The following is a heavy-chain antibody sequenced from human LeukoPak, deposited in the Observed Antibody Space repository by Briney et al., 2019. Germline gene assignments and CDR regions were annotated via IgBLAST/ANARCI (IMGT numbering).Heavy chain of an antibody. J-gene: IGHJ6*02. CDR1: GYTFTSYG. Sequence: ASVKVSCTASGYTFTSYGISWVRQAPGQGLEWMGWISAYNGNTNYAQKLQGRATMTTDTSTSTAYMELRSLRSDDTAVYYCARRKPVEMATIYYYYGMDVWGQGTTVTVSS. D-gene: IGHD5-24*01. CDR2: ISAYNGNT. V-gene: IGHV1-18*01. CDR3: ARRKPVEMATIYYYYGMDV.